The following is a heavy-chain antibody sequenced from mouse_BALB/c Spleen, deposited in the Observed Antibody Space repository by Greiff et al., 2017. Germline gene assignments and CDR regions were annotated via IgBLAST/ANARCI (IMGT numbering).Heavy chain of an antibody. CDR3: ARWYGNYEGAMDY. CDR1: GYSFTGYT. Sequence: VQLKESGPELVKPGASMKISCKASGYSFTGYTMNWVKQSHGKNLEWIGLINPYNGGTSYNQKFKGKATLTVDKSSSTAYMELLSLTSEDSAVYYCARWYGNYEGAMDYWGQGTSVTVSS. J-gene: IGHJ4*01. V-gene: IGHV1-18*01. CDR2: INPYNGGT. D-gene: IGHD2-10*02.